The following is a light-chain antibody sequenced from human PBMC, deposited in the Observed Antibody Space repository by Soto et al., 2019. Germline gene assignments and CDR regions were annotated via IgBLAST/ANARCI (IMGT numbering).Light chain of an antibody. CDR1: QSSLDRSKNKYY. CDR2: WAS. J-gene: IGKJ1*01. V-gene: IGKV4-1*01. CDR3: QQYFTSPWT. Sequence: DIVMTQSPDSLAVSLGERATFNCKSSQSSLDRSKNKYYLAWYQQKSGQPPKLLIYWASLRESGVPDRFTGRGSGTDFTLTISSLQAEDVAVYYCQQYFTSPWTFGQGTKVEI.